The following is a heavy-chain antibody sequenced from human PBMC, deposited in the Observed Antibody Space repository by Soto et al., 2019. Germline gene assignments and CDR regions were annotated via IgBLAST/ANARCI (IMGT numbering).Heavy chain of an antibody. CDR1: GFTFSSYA. Sequence: PGGSLRLSCAASGFTFSSYAMSWVRQAPGKGLEWVSAISGSGGSTYYADSVKGRFTISRDNSKNTLYLQMNSLRAEDTAVYYCAKDPTIQLWFVPGPGGNYWGQGTLVTVSS. V-gene: IGHV3-23*01. J-gene: IGHJ4*02. D-gene: IGHD5-18*01. CDR2: ISGSGGST. CDR3: AKDPTIQLWFVPGPGGNY.